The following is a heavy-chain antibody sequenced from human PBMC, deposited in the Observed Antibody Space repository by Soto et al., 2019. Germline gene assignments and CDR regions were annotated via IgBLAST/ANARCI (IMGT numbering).Heavy chain of an antibody. Sequence: QVQLQQWGAGLLKPSETLSLTCAVYGGSFSGYYWSWIRQPPGKGLEWIGEINQSGSTNCNPSLKSRVAISVDTSKNHFFLKLSSVTAADTAVYYCARTRVVVRYYNYMDVWGKGTTVTVSS. J-gene: IGHJ6*03. V-gene: IGHV4-34*01. CDR3: ARTRVVVRYYNYMDV. CDR2: INQSGST. CDR1: GGSFSGYY. D-gene: IGHD2-15*01.